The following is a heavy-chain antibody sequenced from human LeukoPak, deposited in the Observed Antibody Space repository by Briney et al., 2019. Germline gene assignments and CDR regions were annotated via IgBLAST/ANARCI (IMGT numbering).Heavy chain of an antibody. Sequence: GGSLRLSCAASGFTFSSYAMSWVRQAPGKGLEWVSAISGSGGSTYYVDSVKGRFTISRDDAKNSLYLQMNSLRAEDTAIYYCAKVPRQHDNWFDPWGQGTLVTVSS. CDR2: ISGSGGST. V-gene: IGHV3-23*01. D-gene: IGHD3-9*01. CDR1: GFTFSSYA. J-gene: IGHJ5*02. CDR3: AKVPRQHDNWFDP.